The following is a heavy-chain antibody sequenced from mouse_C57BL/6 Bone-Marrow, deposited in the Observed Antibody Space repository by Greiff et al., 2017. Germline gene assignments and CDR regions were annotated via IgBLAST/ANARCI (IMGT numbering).Heavy chain of an antibody. D-gene: IGHD2-5*01. Sequence: QVQLQQPGAELVKPGASVKMSCKASGYTFTSYWITWVKQRPGQGLEWIGDIYPGSGSTNYNEKFKSKATLTVATSSSTAYMQLSSLTSEDSAVYYCARPYYSNDWYFDVWGTGTTVTVSS. J-gene: IGHJ1*03. CDR2: IYPGSGST. CDR3: ARPYYSNDWYFDV. V-gene: IGHV1-55*01. CDR1: GYTFTSYW.